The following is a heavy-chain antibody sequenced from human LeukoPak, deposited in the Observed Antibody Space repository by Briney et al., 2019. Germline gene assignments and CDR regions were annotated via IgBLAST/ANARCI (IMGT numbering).Heavy chain of an antibody. J-gene: IGHJ4*02. CDR1: GGSISSYY. CDR3: ARRYDILTGFDY. V-gene: IGHV4-4*07. CDR2: IYASGNT. D-gene: IGHD3-9*01. Sequence: SETLSLTCTVSGGSISSYYWSWVRQPAGKGLEWIGRIYASGNTNYNPSLKGRVTMTVDTSKNQFSLNLSSVTAADTAVYYCARRYDILTGFDYWGQGTLVTVSS.